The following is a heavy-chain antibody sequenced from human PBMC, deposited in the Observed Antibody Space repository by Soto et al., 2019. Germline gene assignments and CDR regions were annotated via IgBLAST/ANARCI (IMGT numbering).Heavy chain of an antibody. Sequence: QIQLVQSGAEVKKPGASVKVSCKASGYTFINYGITWVRQAPGQGLEWMGWISGFNGNTNYAQKLQGRVTMTTDTSTSTAYMELRSLRSDDTAVYYCARDLIHFLIVGTTLFDYWGQGTLVTVSS. CDR1: GYTFINYG. J-gene: IGHJ4*02. V-gene: IGHV1-18*01. CDR2: ISGFNGNT. D-gene: IGHD1-26*01. CDR3: ARDLIHFLIVGTTLFDY.